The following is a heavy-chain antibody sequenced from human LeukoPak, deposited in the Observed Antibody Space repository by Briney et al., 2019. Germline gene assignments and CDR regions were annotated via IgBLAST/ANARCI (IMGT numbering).Heavy chain of an antibody. Sequence: PSETLSLTCTVSGGSISSSSYYWGWIRQPPGKGLEWIGSIYYSGSTYYNPSLKSRVTISVDTSKNQFSLKLSSVTAADTAVYYCARDGRFPPEVLPRYFDYWGQGTLVTVSS. CDR3: ARDGRFPPEVLPRYFDY. V-gene: IGHV4-39*07. J-gene: IGHJ4*02. CDR2: IYYSGST. D-gene: IGHD1-26*01. CDR1: GGSISSSSYY.